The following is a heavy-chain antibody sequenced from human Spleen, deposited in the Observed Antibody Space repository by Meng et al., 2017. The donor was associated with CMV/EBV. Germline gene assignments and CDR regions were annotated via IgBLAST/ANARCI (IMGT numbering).Heavy chain of an antibody. CDR2: MNPNSGNT. J-gene: IGHJ5*02. V-gene: IGHV1-8*01. CDR1: GYTFTSYD. D-gene: IGHD2-2*01. Sequence: ASVKVSCKASGYTFTSYDINWVRQATGQGLEWMGWMNPNSGNTGYAQKFQGRVTMTRNTSISTAYMELSSLTSEDTAVYYCARAAYYCSSTSCLRNWFDPWGQGTLVTVSS. CDR3: ARAAYYCSSTSCLRNWFDP.